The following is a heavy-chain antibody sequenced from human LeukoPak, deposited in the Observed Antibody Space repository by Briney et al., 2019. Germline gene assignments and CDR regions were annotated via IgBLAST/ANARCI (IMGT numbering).Heavy chain of an antibody. CDR2: IKSKTDGGTT. CDR1: GFTFSNAW. D-gene: IGHD5-12*01. V-gene: IGHV3-15*01. Sequence: SGGSLRLSCAASGFTFSNAWMSWVRQAPGKGLEWVGRIKSKTDGGTTDYAAPVKGRFTISRDDSKNTLYLQMNSLKTEDTAVYYCTTDPGYSGHDYFDYWGQGTLVTVSS. CDR3: TTDPGYSGHDYFDY. J-gene: IGHJ4*02.